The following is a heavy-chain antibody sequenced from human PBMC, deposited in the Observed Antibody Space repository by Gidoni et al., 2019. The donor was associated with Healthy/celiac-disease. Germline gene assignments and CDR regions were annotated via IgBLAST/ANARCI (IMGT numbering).Heavy chain of an antibody. CDR3: AKDDVPRVRGVITFYFDY. CDR1: GFTFRRYG. D-gene: IGHD3-10*01. Sequence: QVQLVESGGGVVQPGRSLRLSCAASGFTFRRYGMHWVRQAPGKGLEWVAVISYDGSNKYYADSVKGRFTISRDNSKNTLYLQMNSLRAEDTAVYYCAKDDVPRVRGVITFYFDYWGQGTLVTVSS. V-gene: IGHV3-30*18. J-gene: IGHJ4*02. CDR2: ISYDGSNK.